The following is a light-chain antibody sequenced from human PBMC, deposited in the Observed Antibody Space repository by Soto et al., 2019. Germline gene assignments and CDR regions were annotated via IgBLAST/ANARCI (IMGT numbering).Light chain of an antibody. CDR2: DAS. CDR3: QQYKSNSLC. Sequence: DIPMTQSPSTLSASVGDRVTITCRASQSISSWLAWYQRKPGKAPKVLIYDASSLESGVASRFSGSGSGTEFTLTISSLQPDDFATYYCQQYKSNSLCFGGGTKVEIK. V-gene: IGKV1-5*01. J-gene: IGKJ4*01. CDR1: QSISSW.